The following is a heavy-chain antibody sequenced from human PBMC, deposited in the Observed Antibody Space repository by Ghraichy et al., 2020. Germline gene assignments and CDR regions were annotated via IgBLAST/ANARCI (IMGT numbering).Heavy chain of an antibody. Sequence: GGSLRLSCAASGFTFSSYAMSWVRQAPGKGLEWVSAISGSGGSTYYADSISRDNSKNTLYLQMNSLRAEDTAVYYCAKSSWYLYQYNWFDPWGQGTLVTVSS. CDR3: AKSSWYLYQYNWFDP. D-gene: IGHD6-13*01. CDR1: GFTFSSYA. V-gene: IGHV3-23*01. J-gene: IGHJ5*02. CDR2: ISGSGGST.